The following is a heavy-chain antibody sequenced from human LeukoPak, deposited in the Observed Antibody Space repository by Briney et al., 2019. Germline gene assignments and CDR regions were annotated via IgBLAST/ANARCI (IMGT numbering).Heavy chain of an antibody. V-gene: IGHV3-30*02. CDR2: IRYDGNEN. D-gene: IGHD2-2*01. CDR3: AKDNPIEEVPGLGPGQ. CDR1: GFTFSNSG. Sequence: GGSLRLSCAASGFTFSNSGMHWVRQAPGKGLEWVAFIRYDGNENFYGDPVKGRFTISRDNSKNTLYLQMNSLRAEDSAVYYCAKDNPIEEVPGLGPGQWGQGTLVTVSS. J-gene: IGHJ4*02.